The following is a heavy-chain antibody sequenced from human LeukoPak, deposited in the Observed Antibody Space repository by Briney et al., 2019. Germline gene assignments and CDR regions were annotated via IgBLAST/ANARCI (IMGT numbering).Heavy chain of an antibody. D-gene: IGHD6-13*01. CDR3: ARHSSSWAAYNWFDP. V-gene: IGHV5-51*01. J-gene: IGHJ5*02. Sequence: GESLKISCKGSGYSFTSYWIGWVRQMPGKGLECMGIIYPGDSDTRYSPSFQGQVTISADKSISTAYLQWSSLKASDTAMYYCARHSSSWAAYNWFDPWGQGTLVTVSS. CDR2: IYPGDSDT. CDR1: GYSFTSYW.